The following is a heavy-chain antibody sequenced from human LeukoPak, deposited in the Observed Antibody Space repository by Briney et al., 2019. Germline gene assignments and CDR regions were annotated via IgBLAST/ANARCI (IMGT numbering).Heavy chain of an antibody. CDR1: GYTFTSYD. CDR2: MNPNSGNT. J-gene: IGHJ3*02. D-gene: IGHD2-2*01. CDR3: ARGLYFLGPAAMREVAFDI. Sequence: ASVKVSCKASGYTFTSYDINWVRRATGQGLEWMGLMNPNSGNTGYAQKFQGRVTMTRNTSISTAYMELSSLRSEDTAVYYCARGLYFLGPAAMREVAFDIWGQGTMVTVSS. V-gene: IGHV1-8*01.